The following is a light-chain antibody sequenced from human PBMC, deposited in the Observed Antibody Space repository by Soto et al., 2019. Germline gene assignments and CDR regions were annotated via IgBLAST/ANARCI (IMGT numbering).Light chain of an antibody. CDR1: ENINRH. J-gene: IGKJ5*01. Sequence: DIQMTQSPSSLSASVGDRVTITCRASENINRHLNWSQQQPGKAPKLLIYGASSLQNGVPSRFRGGGSGTDFTLIITYLQPEDFATCYCQQSYTALSITFGQGTRLEIK. V-gene: IGKV1-39*01. CDR3: QQSYTALSIT. CDR2: GAS.